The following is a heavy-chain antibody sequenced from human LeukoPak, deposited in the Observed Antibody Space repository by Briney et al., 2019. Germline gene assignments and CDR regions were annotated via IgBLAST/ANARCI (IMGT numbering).Heavy chain of an antibody. D-gene: IGHD6-13*01. Sequence: GGSLRLSCAASGFTFSSYSMNWVRQAPGKGLEWVSGINWNGGSTGYADSVKGRFTISRDNAKNSLYLQMNSLRAEDTALYYCASGAYSSSWYYFDYWGQGTLVTVSS. CDR1: GFTFSSYS. CDR2: INWNGGST. V-gene: IGHV3-20*04. CDR3: ASGAYSSSWYYFDY. J-gene: IGHJ4*02.